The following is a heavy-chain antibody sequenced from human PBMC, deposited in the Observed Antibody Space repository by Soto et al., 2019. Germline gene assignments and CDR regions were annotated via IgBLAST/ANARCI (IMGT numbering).Heavy chain of an antibody. D-gene: IGHD3-9*01. V-gene: IGHV1-69*13. CDR2: IIPIFGTA. J-gene: IGHJ6*02. CDR1: GGTFSSYA. Sequence: SVKVSCKASGGTFSSYAISWVRQAPGQGLEWMGGIIPIFGTANYAQKFQGRVTITADESTSTAYMELSSLRSEDTAVYYCARDIGYYDMGTGSEGNYYYSMDVWGQGTTVTVAS. CDR3: ARDIGYYDMGTGSEGNYYYSMDV.